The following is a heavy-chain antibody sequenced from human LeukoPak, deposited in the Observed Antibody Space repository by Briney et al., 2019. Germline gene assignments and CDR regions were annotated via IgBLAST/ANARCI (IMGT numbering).Heavy chain of an antibody. V-gene: IGHV1-18*04. D-gene: IGHD5-12*01. CDR2: ISAYNGNT. CDR3: AIGFLGYDAPQHFGY. CDR1: GYTFTSYG. Sequence: ASVKVSCKASGYTFTSYGISWVRQAPGQGLEWMGWISAYNGNTNYAQKLQGRVTMTTDTSTSTAYMELRSLRSDDTAVYYRAIGFLGYDAPQHFGYWGQGTLVTVSS. J-gene: IGHJ4*02.